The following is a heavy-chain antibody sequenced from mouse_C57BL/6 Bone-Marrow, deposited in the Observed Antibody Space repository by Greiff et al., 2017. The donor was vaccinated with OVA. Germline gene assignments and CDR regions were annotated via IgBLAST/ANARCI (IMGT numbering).Heavy chain of an antibody. V-gene: IGHV5-15*04. Sequence: EVKVEESGGGLVQPGGSLKLSCAASGFTFSDYGMAWVRQAPRKGPEWVAFISNLAYSIYYADTVTGRFTISRENAKNTLYLEMSSLRSEDTAMYYCASLGSSYVGFAYWGQGTLVTVSA. CDR2: ISNLAYSI. D-gene: IGHD1-1*01. J-gene: IGHJ3*01. CDR3: ASLGSSYVGFAY. CDR1: GFTFSDYG.